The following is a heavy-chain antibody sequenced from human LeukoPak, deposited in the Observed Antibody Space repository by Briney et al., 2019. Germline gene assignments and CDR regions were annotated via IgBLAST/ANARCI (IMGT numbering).Heavy chain of an antibody. CDR2: IIPILGIA. Sequence: ASVKLSFKASVGTCSSCGISWGRQAPRQGQGLMARIIPILGIAHYAQKFQGRVTITADKSTSTAYMELSSLRSEDTAVYYCAREGDSSGYYDYWGQGTLVTVSS. CDR1: VGTCSSCG. D-gene: IGHD3-22*01. V-gene: IGHV1-69*04. J-gene: IGHJ4*02. CDR3: AREGDSSGYYDY.